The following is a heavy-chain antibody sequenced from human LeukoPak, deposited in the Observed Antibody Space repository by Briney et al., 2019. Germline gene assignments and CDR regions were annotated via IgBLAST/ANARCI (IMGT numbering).Heavy chain of an antibody. CDR3: ATYAGTSSKYFQH. Sequence: GESLKISCKGSGYSFTNNWIGWVRQMPGKGLEWMGIILPGDSDTRYSPSFQGQVTISADKSINTAYVQWSSLKASDTAMYYCATYAGTSSKYFQHWGQGTLVTFSS. CDR1: GYSFTNNW. D-gene: IGHD3-10*01. J-gene: IGHJ1*01. V-gene: IGHV5-51*01. CDR2: ILPGDSDT.